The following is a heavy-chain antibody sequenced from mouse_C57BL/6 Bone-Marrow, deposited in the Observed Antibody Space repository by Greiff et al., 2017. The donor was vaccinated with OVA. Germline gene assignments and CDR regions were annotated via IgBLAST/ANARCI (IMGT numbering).Heavy chain of an antibody. Sequence: QVQLQQPGAELVKPGASVKLSCKASGYTFTSYWMHWVKQRPGRGLEWIGRIDPNSGGTKYNEKFKSKATLTVDKPSSTAYMQLSSLTSEDSAVDYCAKAGGSSLYYAMDYWGQGTSVTVSS. J-gene: IGHJ4*01. CDR2: IDPNSGGT. D-gene: IGHD1-1*01. V-gene: IGHV1-72*01. CDR1: GYTFTSYW. CDR3: AKAGGSSLYYAMDY.